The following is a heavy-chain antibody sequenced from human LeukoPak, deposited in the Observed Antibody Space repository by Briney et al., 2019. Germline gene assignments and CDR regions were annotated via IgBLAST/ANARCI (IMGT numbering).Heavy chain of an antibody. Sequence: PSGTLSLTCTVSGGSISSYYWSWIRQPAGKGLEWIGRIYTSGSTNYNPSLKSRVTMSVDTSKNQFSPKLSSVTAADTAVYYCARDGVSGIDNWFDLWGQGTLVTVSS. V-gene: IGHV4-4*07. J-gene: IGHJ5*02. CDR2: IYTSGST. CDR3: ARDGVSGIDNWFDL. CDR1: GGSISSYY. D-gene: IGHD6-13*01.